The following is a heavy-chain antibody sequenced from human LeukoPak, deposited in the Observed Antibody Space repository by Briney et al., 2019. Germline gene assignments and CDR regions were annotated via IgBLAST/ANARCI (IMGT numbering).Heavy chain of an antibody. CDR3: ARSFGSGSYYYFDY. Sequence: PSETLSLTCTVSGGSISSYYWSWIRQPAGKGLEWIGRIYTSGSTNYNPSLKSRVTMSVDTSNNQFSLKVSSVTAADTAVYYCARSFGSGSYYYFDYWGQGPLVTVSS. CDR1: GGSISSYY. D-gene: IGHD3-10*01. J-gene: IGHJ4*02. CDR2: IYTSGST. V-gene: IGHV4-4*07.